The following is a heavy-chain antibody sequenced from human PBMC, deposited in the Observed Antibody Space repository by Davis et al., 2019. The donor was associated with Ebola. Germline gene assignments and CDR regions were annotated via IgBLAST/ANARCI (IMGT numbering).Heavy chain of an antibody. Sequence: GESLKISCKGSGYSFTSYWIGWVRQMPGKGPEWMGIIYPGDSDTRYSPSFQGQVTISADKSISTAYLQWSSLKASDTAMYYCACTRSTSLLWGTELGYWGQGTLVTVSS. D-gene: IGHD2-2*01. J-gene: IGHJ4*02. CDR3: ACTRSTSLLWGTELGY. CDR1: GYSFTSYW. CDR2: IYPGDSDT. V-gene: IGHV5-51*01.